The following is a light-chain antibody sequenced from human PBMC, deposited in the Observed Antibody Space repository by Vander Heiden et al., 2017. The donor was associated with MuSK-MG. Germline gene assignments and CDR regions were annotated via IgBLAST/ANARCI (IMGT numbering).Light chain of an antibody. Sequence: ETVLTQSPATLPLSPGERATLSCRASQSVSSYLAWYQQKFGPAPRLLIYDASNRATGIPARFSGSGSGTDFTLTISSLEPEDFAVYYCQQRSNWPITFGQGTRLEIK. CDR2: DAS. V-gene: IGKV3-11*01. CDR3: QQRSNWPIT. J-gene: IGKJ5*01. CDR1: QSVSSY.